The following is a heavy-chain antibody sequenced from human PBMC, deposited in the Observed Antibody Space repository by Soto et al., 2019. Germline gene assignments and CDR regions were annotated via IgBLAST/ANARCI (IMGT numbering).Heavy chain of an antibody. CDR2: ISYDGSNK. V-gene: IGHV3-30*03. Sequence: GGSLRLSCAASGFTFSSYGIHWVRQAPGKGLEWVAVISYDGSNKYYADSVKGRFTTSRDNSKNTLYLQMNSLRAEDTAVYYCASTGTYYWGQGTLVTGSS. CDR1: GFTFSSYG. D-gene: IGHD1-1*01. J-gene: IGHJ4*02. CDR3: ASTGTYY.